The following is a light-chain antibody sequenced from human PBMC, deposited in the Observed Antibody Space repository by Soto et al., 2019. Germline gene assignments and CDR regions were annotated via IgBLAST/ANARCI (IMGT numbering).Light chain of an antibody. CDR2: EVS. Sequence: QSVLTQPASVSGSPGQSITISCTGTSSDVGGYNYVSWYQHHPGKAPKLMIYEVSNRPSGVSNRFSGSKSGNTASLTISGLQAEDEADYYCNSYTSSSPLVFGTGTKLTVL. CDR3: NSYTSSSPLV. J-gene: IGLJ1*01. V-gene: IGLV2-14*01. CDR1: SSDVGGYNY.